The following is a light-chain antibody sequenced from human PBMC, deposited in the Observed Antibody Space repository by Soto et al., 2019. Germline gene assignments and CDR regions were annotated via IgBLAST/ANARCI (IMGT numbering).Light chain of an antibody. Sequence: DIQLIEVPSTLSASVRDRVTITCRASQSISNGLAWYQRKPGKEPKLLIYKAYSLESGVPSRLSVSRSGTEFTLTISSLQPDDFATYYCQQYNSYWTFGQGTKMDNK. CDR2: KAY. J-gene: IGKJ1*01. CDR3: QQYNSYWT. V-gene: IGKV1-5*03. CDR1: QSISNG.